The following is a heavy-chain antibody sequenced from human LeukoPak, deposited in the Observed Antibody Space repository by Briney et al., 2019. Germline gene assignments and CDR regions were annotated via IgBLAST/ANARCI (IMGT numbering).Heavy chain of an antibody. D-gene: IGHD3-9*01. CDR2: INPNSGGT. J-gene: IGHJ4*02. Sequence: ASVKVSCKASGYTFTGYYMHWVRQAPGQGLEWMGWINPNSGGTNYAQKFQGRVTMTRDTSISTAYMELSRLRSDDTAAYYCAREYDILTGILDYWGQGTLVTVSS. CDR3: AREYDILTGILDY. CDR1: GYTFTGYY. V-gene: IGHV1-2*02.